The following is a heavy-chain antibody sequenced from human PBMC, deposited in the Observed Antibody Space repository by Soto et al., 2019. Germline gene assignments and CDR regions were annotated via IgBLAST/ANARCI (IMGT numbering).Heavy chain of an antibody. D-gene: IGHD3-10*01. CDR2: MNPNSGNT. J-gene: IGHJ6*03. CDR3: ARGGTESYYYYYMDV. CDR1: GYTFTSYD. Sequence: GASVKVSCKASGYTFTSYDINWVRQATGQGLEWIGWMNPNSGNTGYAQKFQGRVTMTRNTSLSTAYMELSSLRSEDTAVYYCARGGTESYYYYYMDVWGKGTTVTVSS. V-gene: IGHV1-8*01.